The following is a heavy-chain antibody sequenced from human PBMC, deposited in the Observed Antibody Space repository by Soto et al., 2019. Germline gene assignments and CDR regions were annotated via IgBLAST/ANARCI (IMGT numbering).Heavy chain of an antibody. D-gene: IGHD3-22*01. Sequence: VQLLESGGGLVQPGGSLRLSCAASGFTFSSYAMSWVRQAPGKGLEWVAVISYDGSNKYYADSVKGRFTISRDNSKNTLYLQMNSLRAEDTAVYYCARDTRAGSSGYYAAFDYWGQGTLVTVSS. CDR2: ISYDGSNK. V-gene: IGHV3-30-3*01. J-gene: IGHJ4*02. CDR1: GFTFSSYA. CDR3: ARDTRAGSSGYYAAFDY.